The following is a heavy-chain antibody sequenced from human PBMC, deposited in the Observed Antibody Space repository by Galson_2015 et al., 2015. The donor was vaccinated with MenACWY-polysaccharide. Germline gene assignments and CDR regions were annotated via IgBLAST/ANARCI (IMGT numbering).Heavy chain of an antibody. J-gene: IGHJ5*02. CDR1: GYTFTSYD. CDR3: ARGLAPHGIAAPQVFNDH. V-gene: IGHV1-8*01. Sequence: SVKVSCKASGYTFTSYDINWVRQAPGRGLEWMGWMNPNSGNTGYPQRFQGRVTMTRNTSITTAYLELSSLRSEDTAVYYCARGLAPHGIAAPQVFNDHCGQGTLVTVSS. D-gene: IGHD6-25*01. CDR2: MNPNSGNT.